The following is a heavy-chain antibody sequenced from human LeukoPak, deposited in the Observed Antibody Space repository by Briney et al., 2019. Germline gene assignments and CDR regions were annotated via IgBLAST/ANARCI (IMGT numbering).Heavy chain of an antibody. J-gene: IGHJ4*02. V-gene: IGHV3-23*01. CDR1: GFTFSSYA. D-gene: IGHD3-16*01. CDR3: AKVGGPFDY. Sequence: LPGGSLRLSCAASGFTFSSYAMSWVRQAPGKGLEGVSAITGSGGSTYYADSVKGRFTISRDNSKNTLYRQMNSLRAEDTAVYYCAKVGGPFDYWGQGTLVTVSS. CDR2: ITGSGGST.